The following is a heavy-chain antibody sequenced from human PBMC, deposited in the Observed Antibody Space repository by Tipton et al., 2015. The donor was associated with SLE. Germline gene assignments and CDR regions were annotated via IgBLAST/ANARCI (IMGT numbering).Heavy chain of an antibody. Sequence: TLSLTCSVSGGSISSSSYYWGWIRQPPGKGLEWIGYIYYSGSTYYNPSLKSRVTISVDTSKNQFSLKLNSVTAADTAVYCCARVNLGGGSRRYDVDVWGQGTTVTVSS. J-gene: IGHJ6*02. CDR1: GGSISSSSYY. CDR2: IYYSGST. CDR3: ARVNLGGGSRRYDVDV. V-gene: IGHV4-31*03. D-gene: IGHD2-15*01.